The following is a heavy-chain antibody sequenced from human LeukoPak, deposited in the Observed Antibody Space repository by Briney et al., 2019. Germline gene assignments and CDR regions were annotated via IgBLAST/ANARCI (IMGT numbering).Heavy chain of an antibody. CDR3: ASWFGGSYFRKHDAFDI. D-gene: IGHD1-26*01. Sequence: PSETLSLTCTVSGGSISSSSYYWGWIRQPPGKGLEWIGSIYYSGSTYYNPSLKSRVTISVDTSKNQFSLKLSSVTAADTAVYYCASWFGGSYFRKHDAFDIWGQGTMVTVSS. CDR1: GGSISSSSYY. V-gene: IGHV4-39*07. CDR2: IYYSGST. J-gene: IGHJ3*02.